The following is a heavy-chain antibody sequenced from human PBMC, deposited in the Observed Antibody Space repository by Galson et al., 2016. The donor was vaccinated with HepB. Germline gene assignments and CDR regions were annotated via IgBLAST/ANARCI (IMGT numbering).Heavy chain of an antibody. CDR1: GFTFSKYW. J-gene: IGHJ3*02. D-gene: IGHD3-22*01. CDR2: MDQDGSEK. CDR3: ARGNSRRENSGYHAFDI. Sequence: SLRLSCAASGFTFSKYWMSWVRQAPGKGLEWVANMDQDGSEKYYVDSVKGRFTTSRDNAKNALYLQMNSLGAEDTAVYYCARGNSRRENSGYHAFDIWGQGTMVIVAS. V-gene: IGHV3-7*05.